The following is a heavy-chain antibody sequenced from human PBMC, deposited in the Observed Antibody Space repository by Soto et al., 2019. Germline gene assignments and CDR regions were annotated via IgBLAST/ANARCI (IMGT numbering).Heavy chain of an antibody. CDR1: GFTFSDYS. V-gene: IGHV3-30-3*01. Sequence: GGSLRLSCAASGFTFSDYSMHWVRQAPGKGLEWVAVLSSDGSNKYYADSARGRFTISRDNSENMFYLQMNSLRAEDTALYYCARDRAGNNRFDPWGQGTLVTVSS. CDR2: LSSDGSNK. J-gene: IGHJ5*02. CDR3: ARDRAGNNRFDP. D-gene: IGHD3-10*01.